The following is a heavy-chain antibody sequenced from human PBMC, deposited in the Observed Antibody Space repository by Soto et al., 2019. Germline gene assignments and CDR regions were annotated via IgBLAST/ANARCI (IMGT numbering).Heavy chain of an antibody. Sequence: GSLRLSCTASGFTFGDYAMIWFRQAPGKGLEWVGFITSKAYGGTTEYAASVKGRFTISRDDSKSIAYLQMNSLKTDDTAVYYCSRVPPNNRGAPLDYWGKGTLVTVSS. CDR2: ITSKAYGGTT. CDR3: SRVPPNNRGAPLDY. J-gene: IGHJ4*02. D-gene: IGHD3-10*01. CDR1: GFTFGDYA. V-gene: IGHV3-49*03.